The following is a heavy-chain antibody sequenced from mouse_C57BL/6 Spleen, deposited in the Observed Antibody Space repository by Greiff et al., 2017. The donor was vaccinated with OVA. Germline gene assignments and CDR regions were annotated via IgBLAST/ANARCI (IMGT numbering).Heavy chain of an antibody. D-gene: IGHD1-1*02. V-gene: IGHV1-26*01. CDR3: ARAVGYGDY. J-gene: IGHJ2*01. CDR1: GYTFTDYY. Sequence: EVQLQQSGPELVKPGASVKISCKASGYTFTDYYMNWVKQSHGKSLEWIGDINPNNGGTSYNQKFKGKATLTVDKSSSTAYMELRSLTSEDSAVYYCARAVGYGDYWGQGTTLTVSS. CDR2: INPNNGGT.